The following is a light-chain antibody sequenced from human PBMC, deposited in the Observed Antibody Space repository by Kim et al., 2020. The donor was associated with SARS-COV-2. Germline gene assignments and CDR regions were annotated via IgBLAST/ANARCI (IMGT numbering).Light chain of an antibody. CDR1: ASNIGAGYA. CDR3: QSYDSSLSGYV. J-gene: IGLJ1*01. Sequence: VTRACTGSASNIGAGYAVHWYQQLPGTAPKLLIYGNSNRPAGVPDRFSGSKSGTSASLAITGLQAGDEADYYCQSYDSSLSGYVFGTGTKVTVL. CDR2: GNS. V-gene: IGLV1-40*01.